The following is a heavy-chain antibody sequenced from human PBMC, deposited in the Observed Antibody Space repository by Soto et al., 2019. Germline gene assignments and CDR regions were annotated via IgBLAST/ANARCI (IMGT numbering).Heavy chain of an antibody. CDR1: GGTFSSYA. CDR3: ARARRGDGYNLGY. CDR2: IIPIFGTA. V-gene: IGHV1-69*06. D-gene: IGHD5-12*01. Sequence: GASVKVSCKASGGTFSSYAISWVRQAPGQGLEWMGGIIPIFGTANYAQKFQGRVTITADKSTSTAYMGLSSLRSEDTAVYYCARARRGDGYNLGYWGQGTLVTVSS. J-gene: IGHJ4*02.